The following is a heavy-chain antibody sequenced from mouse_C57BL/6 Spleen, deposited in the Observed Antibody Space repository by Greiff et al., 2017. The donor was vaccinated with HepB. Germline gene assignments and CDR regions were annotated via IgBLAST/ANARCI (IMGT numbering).Heavy chain of an antibody. Sequence: VQLQQSGAELVKPGASVKLSCKASGYTFTSYWMHWVKQRPGQGLEWIGMIHPNSGSTNYNEKFKSKATLAVDKSSSTAYMQLSSLTSEDSAVYYCARWRGSFDYWGQGTTLTVSS. CDR1: GYTFTSYW. J-gene: IGHJ2*01. D-gene: IGHD3-1*01. CDR2: IHPNSGST. V-gene: IGHV1-64*01. CDR3: ARWRGSFDY.